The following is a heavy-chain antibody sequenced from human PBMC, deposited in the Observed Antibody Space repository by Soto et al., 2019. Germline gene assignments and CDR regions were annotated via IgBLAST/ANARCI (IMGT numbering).Heavy chain of an antibody. CDR3: ARGGTANYYYYGMDV. V-gene: IGHV3-48*02. J-gene: IGHJ6*02. CDR1: GFTFSSYS. D-gene: IGHD2-21*02. CDR2: ISSSRSTI. Sequence: EVQLVESGGGLVQPGGSLRLSCAASGFTFSSYSMNWVRQAPGKGLEWVSYISSSRSTIYYADSVKGRFTISRDNAKNSLYLQMNSLRDEDTAVYYCARGGTANYYYYGMDVWGQGTTVTVSS.